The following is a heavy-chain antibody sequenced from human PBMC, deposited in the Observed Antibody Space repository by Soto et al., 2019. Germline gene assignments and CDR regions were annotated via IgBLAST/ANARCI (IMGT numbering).Heavy chain of an antibody. CDR3: AKSQSSLYYMDV. V-gene: IGHV3-23*01. Sequence: EVQVLESGGGLVQPGGSLRLSCVGSGFIFSNYAMAWVRQAPGKGLEWVSGFGGSGGTYYADSVKGRYTISRDNSTNTLYLQMNSLRVEDTAVYYCAKSQSSLYYMDVWGKGTAVTVSS. CDR1: GFIFSNYA. J-gene: IGHJ6*03. CDR2: FGGSGGT.